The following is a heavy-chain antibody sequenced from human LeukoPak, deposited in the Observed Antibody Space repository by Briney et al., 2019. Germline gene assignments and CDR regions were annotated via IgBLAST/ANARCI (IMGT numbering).Heavy chain of an antibody. J-gene: IGHJ4*02. Sequence: GGSLRLSCTDSGSNFHYYNMHWVRQAPGKGLEWVSLISSSGAFIYYADSVKGRFTISRDNSQNTLYLQMNSLRAEDTAVYYCAKGDSRSSGGGFWGQGTLVTVSS. V-gene: IGHV3-NL1*01. CDR1: GSNFHYYN. D-gene: IGHD6-6*01. CDR2: ISSSGAFI. CDR3: AKGDSRSSGGGF.